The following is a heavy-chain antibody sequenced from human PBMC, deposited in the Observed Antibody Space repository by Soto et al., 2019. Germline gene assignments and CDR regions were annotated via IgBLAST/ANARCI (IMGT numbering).Heavy chain of an antibody. D-gene: IGHD3-10*01. V-gene: IGHV3-33*01. CDR2: IWYDGSNK. Sequence: QVQLVESGGGVVQPGRSLRLSCAASGLTFSSYGMHWVRQAPGKGMDWVALIWYDGSNKYYGDSVKGRFTISRDNSKNTLYLQMNSLRAEDTAVSYCARDYGSGMDCWGQGPLVTVSA. J-gene: IGHJ4*02. CDR3: ARDYGSGMDC. CDR1: GLTFSSYG.